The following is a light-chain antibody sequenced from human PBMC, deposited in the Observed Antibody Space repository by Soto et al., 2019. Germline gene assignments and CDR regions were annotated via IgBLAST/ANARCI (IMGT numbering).Light chain of an antibody. Sequence: DIHMTLSPSTLSASVGDRVTITCRASQSISSWLAWYQQKPGKAPKLLIYDASSLESGVPSRFSGSGSGTEFTLTISSLQPDDFATYYCQQYNSYSRTFGQGTKVDIK. CDR2: DAS. CDR1: QSISSW. J-gene: IGKJ1*01. CDR3: QQYNSYSRT. V-gene: IGKV1-5*01.